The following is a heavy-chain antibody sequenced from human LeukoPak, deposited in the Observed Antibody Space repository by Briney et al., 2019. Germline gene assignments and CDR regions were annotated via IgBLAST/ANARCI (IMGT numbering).Heavy chain of an antibody. V-gene: IGHV3-21*01. D-gene: IGHD4-17*01. Sequence: GGSLRLSCSASGFDLIPYTMNWVRQAPGKGLEWVASISSTSTYMYYGDSLKGRFTISIDNAKNTLYLQLDSLRAEDTATYYCARRVTTFLSWGQGTLVIVSS. J-gene: IGHJ4*02. CDR3: ARRVTTFLS. CDR1: GFDLIPYT. CDR2: ISSTSTYM.